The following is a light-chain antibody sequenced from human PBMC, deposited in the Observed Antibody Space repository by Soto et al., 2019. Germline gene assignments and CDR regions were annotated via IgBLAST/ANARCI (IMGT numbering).Light chain of an antibody. Sequence: DIQMTQSPSSLSAFVVDRVTITCRTSQIISSSLNWYQQKPGKAPKLLIYSASSLQSGVPSRFSGSGSGADFTLTISSLQPEDFATYYCQQSYSSPPTFGQGTKVDI. CDR3: QQSYSSPPT. CDR2: SAS. J-gene: IGKJ1*01. CDR1: QIISSS. V-gene: IGKV1-39*01.